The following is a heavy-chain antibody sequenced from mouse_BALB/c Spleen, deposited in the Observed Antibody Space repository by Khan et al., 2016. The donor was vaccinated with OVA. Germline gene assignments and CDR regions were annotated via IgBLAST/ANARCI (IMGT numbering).Heavy chain of an antibody. Sequence: VKLEVSGPGLVKPSQSLSLTCTVTGYSIPSDYAWNWIRQFPGNKLEWMGYISYSGRTTYNPSLKTRISITRDTSKNQFFLHLNSVNTEDTATYYCARSVTITTVVATGFDYWGQGTTLTVSS. CDR1: GYSIPSDYA. J-gene: IGHJ2*01. D-gene: IGHD1-1*01. CDR2: ISYSGRT. V-gene: IGHV3-2*02. CDR3: ARSVTITTVVATGFDY.